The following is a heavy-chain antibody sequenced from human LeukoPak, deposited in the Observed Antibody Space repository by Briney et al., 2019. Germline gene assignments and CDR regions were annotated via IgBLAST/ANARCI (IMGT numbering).Heavy chain of an antibody. Sequence: GGSLRLSCAASGFTFNTYGMSWVRQAPGKGLEWVSGITGSGTSTYYADSVKGRFTISRDNAKNSLYLQMNSLRAEDTAVYYCAELGITMIGGVWGKGTTVTISS. J-gene: IGHJ6*04. CDR1: GFTFNTYG. CDR2: ITGSGTST. D-gene: IGHD3-10*02. CDR3: AELGITMIGGV. V-gene: IGHV3-23*01.